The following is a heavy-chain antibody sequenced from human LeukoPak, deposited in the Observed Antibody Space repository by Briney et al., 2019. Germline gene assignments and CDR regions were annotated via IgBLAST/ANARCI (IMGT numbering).Heavy chain of an antibody. V-gene: IGHV3-23*01. D-gene: IGHD2-21*01. CDR1: GFSFGSHP. J-gene: IGHJ4*02. CDR2: ITGSGDYT. CDR3: ARGVMAARLYYFDY. Sequence: GGSLRLSCAASGFSFGSHPMNWVRQAPGKGLEWGSGITGSGDYTYYIDSVQGRFTISRDNSKHMLFLQMNSLRAEDTAVYYCARGVMAARLYYFDYWGRGILVTVSS.